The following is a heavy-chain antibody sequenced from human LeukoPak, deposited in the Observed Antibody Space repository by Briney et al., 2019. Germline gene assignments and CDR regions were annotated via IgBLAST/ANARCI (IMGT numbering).Heavy chain of an antibody. Sequence: GGSLRLSCAASGFTFSSYSMNWVRQAPGKGLEWVSYISSSSSTIYYADSVKGRFTISRDNAKNSLYLQMNSLRAEDTAVYHCARLVGLSRHGGWFDPWGQGTLVTVSS. CDR2: ISSSSSTI. J-gene: IGHJ5*02. D-gene: IGHD3-10*01. CDR1: GFTFSSYS. V-gene: IGHV3-48*01. CDR3: ARLVGLSRHGGWFDP.